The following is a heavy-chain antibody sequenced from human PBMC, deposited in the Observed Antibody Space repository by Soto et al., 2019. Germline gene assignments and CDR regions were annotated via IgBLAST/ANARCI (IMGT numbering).Heavy chain of an antibody. CDR3: ARERPDGARLDP. CDR1: GGSISSGDYY. Sequence: SETLSLTCTVSGGSISSGDYYWSWIRQPPGKGLEWIGYIYHSGSTYYNPSLKSRVTISVDTSKNQFSLKLSSVTAADTAVYYCARERPDGARLDPWGQGTLVPVSS. CDR2: IYHSGST. J-gene: IGHJ5*02. V-gene: IGHV4-30-4*01. D-gene: IGHD6-6*01.